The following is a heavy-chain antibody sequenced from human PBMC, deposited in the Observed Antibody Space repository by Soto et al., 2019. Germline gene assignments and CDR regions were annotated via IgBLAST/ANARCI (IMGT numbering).Heavy chain of an antibody. V-gene: IGHV3-48*01. CDR2: ISSSSSTI. CDR3: ARDYSSYGPFDY. J-gene: IGHJ4*02. CDR1: GFTFSSYS. Sequence: EVQLVESGGGLVQPGGSLRLSCAASGFTFSSYSMNWVRQAPGKGLEWVSYISSSSSTIYYAESVKGRFTSSRDNAKNSLYLQMNSLRAEDTAVYYCARDYSSYGPFDYWGQGTLVTVST. D-gene: IGHD5-18*01.